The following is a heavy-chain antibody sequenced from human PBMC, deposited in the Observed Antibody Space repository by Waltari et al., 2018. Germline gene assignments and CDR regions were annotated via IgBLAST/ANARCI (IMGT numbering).Heavy chain of an antibody. D-gene: IGHD3-22*01. CDR3: AKPSSGYYYGPLDY. CDR2: ISYDGSNK. V-gene: IGHV3-30*04. Sequence: QVQLVESGGGVVQPGRSLRLSCAASGFTFSSYAMHWVRQAPGKGLEWVAVISYDGSNKYYVDSVKGRFTISRDNSKNTLYLQMNSLRAEDTAVYYCAKPSSGYYYGPLDYWGQGTLVTVSS. CDR1: GFTFSSYA. J-gene: IGHJ4*02.